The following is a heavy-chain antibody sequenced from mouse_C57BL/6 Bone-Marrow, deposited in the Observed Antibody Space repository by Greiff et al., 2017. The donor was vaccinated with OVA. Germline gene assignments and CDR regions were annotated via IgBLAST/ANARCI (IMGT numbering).Heavy chain of an antibody. Sequence: QVQLQQPGAELVKPGASVKLSCKASGYTFTSYWMHWVKQRPGQGLEWIGMIHPNSGSTNYNEKFKSKATLTVDKSSSTAYMQLSSLTSEDSAVYYCARELYYGGGWFAYWGQGTMVTVSA. CDR1: GYTFTSYW. V-gene: IGHV1-64*01. CDR2: IHPNSGST. CDR3: ARELYYGGGWFAY. J-gene: IGHJ3*01. D-gene: IGHD1-1*01.